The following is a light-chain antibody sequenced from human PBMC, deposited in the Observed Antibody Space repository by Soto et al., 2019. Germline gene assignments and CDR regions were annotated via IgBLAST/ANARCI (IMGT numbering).Light chain of an antibody. CDR1: QSVSSS. V-gene: IGKV3D-15*01. Sequence: EIVLTQSPGTLFLPPGERATLSCRVSQSVSSSCLAWYQQKPGQAPRPLIYGASSRHTGIPARFSGSGSGTEFTLTISSLQSEDFAVYYCQQYNNWPKTFGGGTKVDI. J-gene: IGKJ4*02. CDR2: GAS. CDR3: QQYNNWPKT.